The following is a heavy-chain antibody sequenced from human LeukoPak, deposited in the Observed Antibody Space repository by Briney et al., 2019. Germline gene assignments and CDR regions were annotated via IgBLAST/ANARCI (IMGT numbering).Heavy chain of an antibody. D-gene: IGHD1-26*01. CDR2: ISPGGGTT. CDR3: ARDMEGATTHGMDV. Sequence: PGGSLRLSCAVSGFAFGSEAMSWVRQSPARGLEWVASISPGGGTTYYADYVKGRFTVSRDNSKNTLYLQMNSLRAEDTAVYYCARDMEGATTHGMDVWGQGTTVTVSS. V-gene: IGHV3-23*01. CDR1: GFAFGSEA. J-gene: IGHJ6*02.